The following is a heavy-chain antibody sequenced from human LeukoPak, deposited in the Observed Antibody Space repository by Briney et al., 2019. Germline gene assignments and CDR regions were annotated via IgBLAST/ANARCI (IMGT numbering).Heavy chain of an antibody. CDR3: ARDHNYYDSSGSGAFDI. CDR2: ISYDGSNK. CDR1: GFTFSSYG. D-gene: IGHD3-22*01. J-gene: IGHJ3*02. Sequence: GGSLRLSCAASGFTFSSYGMHWVRQAPGKGLEWVAVISYDGSNKYYADSVKGRFTISRDNSKNTLYLQMNSLRAEDTAVYYCARDHNYYDSSGSGAFDIWGQGTMVTVSS. V-gene: IGHV3-30*19.